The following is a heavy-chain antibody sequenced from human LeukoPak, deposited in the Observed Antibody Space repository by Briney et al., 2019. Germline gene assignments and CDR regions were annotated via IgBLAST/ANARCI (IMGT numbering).Heavy chain of an antibody. D-gene: IGHD5-18*01. J-gene: IGHJ4*02. V-gene: IGHV1-2*02. CDR2: INPNTGGT. CDR3: ATDGYTTLDH. CDR1: GYTFTRYY. Sequence: GASVKLSCTASGYTFTRYYMHWVRQAPGQGREWVGWINPNTGGTNYAQKFQGRVTMTRDTSISTAYMELNRLTSDVTAVYYCATDGYTTLDHWGQGTLVTVSS.